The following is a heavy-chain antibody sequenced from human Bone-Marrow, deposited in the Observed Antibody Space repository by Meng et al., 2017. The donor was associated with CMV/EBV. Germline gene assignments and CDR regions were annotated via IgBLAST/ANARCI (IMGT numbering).Heavy chain of an antibody. Sequence: GGSLRLSCAASGFTFSSYSMNWVRQAPGKGLEWVSGISWNSGSIGYADSVKGRFTISRDNAKKSLYLQMNSLRAEDTAFYYCAKRDHYQGAFDIWGQGTMVTVSS. CDR1: GFTFSSYS. CDR2: ISWNSGSI. J-gene: IGHJ3*02. D-gene: IGHD2-2*01. CDR3: AKRDHYQGAFDI. V-gene: IGHV3-9*01.